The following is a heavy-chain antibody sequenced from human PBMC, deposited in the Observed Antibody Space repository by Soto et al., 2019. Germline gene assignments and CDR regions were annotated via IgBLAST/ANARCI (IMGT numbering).Heavy chain of an antibody. D-gene: IGHD1-7*01. CDR1: GFTFSSYG. CDR2: ISYDGSNK. J-gene: IGHJ4*02. Sequence: GGSLRLSCAASGFTFSSYGMHWVRQAPGKGLEWVAVISYDGSNKYYADSVKGRFTISRDNSKNTLYLQMNSLRAEDTAVYYCVNWNYSPFDYWGQGTLVTVSS. V-gene: IGHV3-30*03. CDR3: VNWNYSPFDY.